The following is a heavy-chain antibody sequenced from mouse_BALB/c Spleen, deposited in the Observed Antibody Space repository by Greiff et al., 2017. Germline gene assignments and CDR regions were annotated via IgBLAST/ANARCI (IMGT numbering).Heavy chain of an antibody. D-gene: IGHD1-1*01. Sequence: LVKTGASVTISCKASGYSFTGYYMHWVKQSHGKSLEWIGYISCYNGATSYNQKFKGKATFTVDTSSSTAYMQFHSLTSEDSAVFYCARWNDYGSSPYLDYGGQGTTRTVAS. CDR2: ISCYNGAT. CDR1: GYSFTGYY. V-gene: IGHV1S34*01. CDR3: ARWNDYGSSPYLDY. J-gene: IGHJ2*01.